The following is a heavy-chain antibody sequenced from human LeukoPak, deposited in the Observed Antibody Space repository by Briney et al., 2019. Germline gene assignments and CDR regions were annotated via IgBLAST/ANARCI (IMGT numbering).Heavy chain of an antibody. CDR1: GYTFTSYD. CDR3: ARDTEYYDSSGYPFDY. CDR2: MNPNSGNT. D-gene: IGHD3-22*01. J-gene: IGHJ4*02. V-gene: IGHV1-18*01. Sequence: ASVKVSCKASGYTFTSYDINWVRQATGQGLEWMGWMNPNSGNTNYAQKLQGRVTMTTDTSTSTAYMELRSLRSDDTAVYYCARDTEYYDSSGYPFDYWGQGTLVTVSS.